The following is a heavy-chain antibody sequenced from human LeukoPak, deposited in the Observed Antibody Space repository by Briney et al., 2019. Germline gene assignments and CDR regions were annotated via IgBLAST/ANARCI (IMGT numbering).Heavy chain of an antibody. CDR3: ARDSVAVRPGWFDP. CDR2: ISVYNGDT. V-gene: IGHV1-18*01. CDR1: GYTFTTYG. D-gene: IGHD6-6*01. Sequence: ASVKVSCKPTGYTFTTYGISWVRQAPGQGLEWMGWISVYNGDTKYAQKFQGRVTTTTDTSTSTAYMELRSLRSDDTAVYYCARDSVAVRPGWFDPWGQGTLVTVSS. J-gene: IGHJ5*02.